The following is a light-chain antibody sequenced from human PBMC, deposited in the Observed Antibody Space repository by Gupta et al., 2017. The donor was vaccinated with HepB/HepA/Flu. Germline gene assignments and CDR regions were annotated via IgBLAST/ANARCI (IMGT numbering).Light chain of an antibody. CDR3: PPIT. Sequence: TQPQPSLPLTLGQPASLSCTSSLTHVYSDGSTYLNWFQRRRGQSPRRLSYKVSKRDSGVPGRFSGSGSGTDFTLKVNRVEAEDVGLYGRPPITFGQGTRLEIK. V-gene: IGKV2-30*01. CDR1: LTHVYSDGSTY. CDR2: KVS. J-gene: IGKJ5*01.